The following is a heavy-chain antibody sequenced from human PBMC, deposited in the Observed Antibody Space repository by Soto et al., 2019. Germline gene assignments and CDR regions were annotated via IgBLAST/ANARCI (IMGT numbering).Heavy chain of an antibody. J-gene: IGHJ4*02. CDR2: ISYDGSNK. D-gene: IGHD6-19*01. V-gene: IGHV3-30-3*01. Sequence: QVQLVESGGGVVQPGRSLRLSCAASGFTFSSYAMHWVRQAPGKGLEWVAVISYDGSNKYYADSVKGRFTISRDNSKNTPYLQMNSLRAEDTAVYYCARDMSSGWYGVFAVFDYWGQGTLVTASS. CDR3: ARDMSSGWYGVFAVFDY. CDR1: GFTFSSYA.